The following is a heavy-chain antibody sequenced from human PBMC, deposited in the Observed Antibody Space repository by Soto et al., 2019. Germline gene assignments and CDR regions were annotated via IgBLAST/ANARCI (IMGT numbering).Heavy chain of an antibody. V-gene: IGHV3-48*03. CDR3: ARVRAGAANGYYGMDV. CDR1: GFTLSDYE. J-gene: IGHJ6*02. CDR2: ISTGSSTI. D-gene: IGHD1-26*01. Sequence: HPGGSLRLSCRASGFTLSDYEMHWVRQAPGKGLEWVSYISTGSSTIYYADSVKGRFTISRDNAENSLFLEMKSLRPEDTAVYYCARVRAGAANGYYGMDVWGQGTTVTVSS.